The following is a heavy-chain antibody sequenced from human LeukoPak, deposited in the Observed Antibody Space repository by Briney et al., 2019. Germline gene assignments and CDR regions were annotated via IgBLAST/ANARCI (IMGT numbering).Heavy chain of an antibody. J-gene: IGHJ3*02. CDR3: ARGGYYDSSGYYYRAFDI. CDR2: INPSGGST. V-gene: IGHV1-46*01. D-gene: IGHD3-22*01. CDR1: GYTFTSYY. Sequence: GASVKVSCKASGYTFTSYYMHWVRQAPGQGLEWMGIINPSGGSTGYAQKFQGRVTMTTDTSTSTAYMELRSLRSDDTAVYYCARGGYYDSSGYYYRAFDIWGQGTMVTVSS.